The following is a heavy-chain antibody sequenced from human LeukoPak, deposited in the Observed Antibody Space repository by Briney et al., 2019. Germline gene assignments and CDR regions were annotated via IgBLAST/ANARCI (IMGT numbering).Heavy chain of an antibody. Sequence: SETLSLTCTVSGGSISSYYWSWIWQPPGKGLEWIGYIYYSGSTNYNPSLKSRVTISVDTSKNQFSLKLSSVTAADTAVYYCARVGTGYSSGWYDYWGQGTLVTVSS. V-gene: IGHV4-59*01. CDR3: ARVGTGYSSGWYDY. J-gene: IGHJ4*02. CDR1: GGSISSYY. D-gene: IGHD6-19*01. CDR2: IYYSGST.